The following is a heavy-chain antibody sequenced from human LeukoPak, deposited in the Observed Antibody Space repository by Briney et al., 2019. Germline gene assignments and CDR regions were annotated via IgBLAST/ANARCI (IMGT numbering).Heavy chain of an antibody. CDR2: INRSGST. CDR1: GGSLSYYY. Sequence: PSETLSLTCAVYGGSLSYYYWSWIRHSPEKGLEWIGEINRSGSTNYNPSLKSRVSISVDTSKNQFSLKLSSVTAADTAIYYCARGGFYCGDDCYFDYWGQGALVTVSS. V-gene: IGHV4-34*01. D-gene: IGHD2-21*02. J-gene: IGHJ4*02. CDR3: ARGGFYCGDDCYFDY.